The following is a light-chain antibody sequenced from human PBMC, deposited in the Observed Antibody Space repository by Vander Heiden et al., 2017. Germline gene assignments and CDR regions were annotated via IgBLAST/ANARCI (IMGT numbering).Light chain of an antibody. V-gene: IGKV3-11*01. CDR1: QSVSSY. CDR2: DAS. Sequence: EIVLTQSPATLSLSPGERATLSCRASQSVSSYLAWYQQKPGQAPRLLIYDASNRATGIPARFSGSGSGTDFTLTISSLEPEDFAIYYCQQRYSWPLTFGGGTKVEMK. CDR3: QQRYSWPLT. J-gene: IGKJ4*01.